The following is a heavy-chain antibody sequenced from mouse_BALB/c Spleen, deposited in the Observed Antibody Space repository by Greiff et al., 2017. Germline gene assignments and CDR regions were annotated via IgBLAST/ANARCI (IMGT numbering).Heavy chain of an antibody. CDR3: VRHVDGYYEYYYAMDY. Sequence: EVMLVESGGGLVQPKGSLKLSCAASGFTFNTYAMNWVRQAPGKGLEWVARIRSKSNNYATYYADSVKDRFTISRDDSQSMLYLQMNNLKTEDTAMYYCVRHVDGYYEYYYAMDYWGQGTSVTVSS. CDR1: GFTFNTYA. CDR2: IRSKSNNYAT. D-gene: IGHD2-3*01. V-gene: IGHV10-1*02. J-gene: IGHJ4*01.